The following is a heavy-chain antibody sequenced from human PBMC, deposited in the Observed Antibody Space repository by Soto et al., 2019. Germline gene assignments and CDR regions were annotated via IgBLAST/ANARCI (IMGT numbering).Heavy chain of an antibody. D-gene: IGHD3-10*01. CDR3: ARNYYYASDNYYTYYTYQLDF. Sequence: RGESLKISCKGSGYSFTNYWITWVRQMPGKGLEWMGKVDPSDSYTKYNPSFQGHVTISADKSISTAYLQWSSLKASDTAMYYCARNYYYASDNYYTYYTYQLDFWGQGTTVTVSS. J-gene: IGHJ6*02. CDR1: GYSFTNYW. V-gene: IGHV5-10-1*01. CDR2: VDPSDSYT.